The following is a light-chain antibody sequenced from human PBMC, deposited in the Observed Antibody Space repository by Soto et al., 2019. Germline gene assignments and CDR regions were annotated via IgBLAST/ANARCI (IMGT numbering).Light chain of an antibody. Sequence: DIQMTQSPSSLSASVGDRVTITCRASQSTSSYLNWYQQKPGKAPKLLIYAASSLQSGVPSRFSGSGSGTDFTLTISSLQPEDFATYYCQQSYSTPWTFGQGTKVAIK. CDR2: AAS. CDR1: QSTSSY. V-gene: IGKV1-39*01. CDR3: QQSYSTPWT. J-gene: IGKJ1*01.